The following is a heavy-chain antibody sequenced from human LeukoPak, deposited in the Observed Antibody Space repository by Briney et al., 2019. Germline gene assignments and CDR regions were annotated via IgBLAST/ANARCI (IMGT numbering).Heavy chain of an antibody. Sequence: GGSLRLSCAASGFTVSSNEMSWVRQAPGKGLVWVSRINSDGSSTSYADSVKGRFSISRDSSKNILYLQMNSLRAEDTAVYYCAKDRCSNGVGCYYYYMDVWGKGTTVTISS. V-gene: IGHV3-74*01. CDR1: GFTVSSNE. CDR3: AKDRCSNGVGCYYYYMDV. D-gene: IGHD2-8*01. J-gene: IGHJ6*03. CDR2: INSDGSST.